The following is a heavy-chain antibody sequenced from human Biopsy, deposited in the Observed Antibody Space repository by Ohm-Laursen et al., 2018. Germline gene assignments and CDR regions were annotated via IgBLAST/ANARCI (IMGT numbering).Heavy chain of an antibody. D-gene: IGHD3-9*01. CDR3: ATKLTGYFHH. V-gene: IGHV1-69*06. CDR2: NIPILGTG. CDR1: GGTFRNYG. J-gene: IGHJ1*01. Sequence: SSVKVSCKTPGGTFRNYGVNWVRQAPGHGLEWLGGNIPILGTGNYAQKFQERVTVAADTSTSTATMELRSLRSDDTAVYYCATKLTGYFHHWGQGTLVIVSS.